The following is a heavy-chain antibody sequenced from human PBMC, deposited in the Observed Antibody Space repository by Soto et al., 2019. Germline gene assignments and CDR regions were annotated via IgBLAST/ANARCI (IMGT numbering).Heavy chain of an antibody. D-gene: IGHD6-19*01. CDR1: GFTFSSYA. Sequence: EVQLLESGGGLVQPGGSLRLSCAASGFTFSSYAMSWVRQAPGKGLEWVSRINSDGSSTNYADSVKGRFTISRDNAKNTLNLQMSSLRAEDTAVYFCARGRGSSGWYFDYWGQGTLVTVSS. CDR2: INSDGSST. CDR3: ARGRGSSGWYFDY. J-gene: IGHJ4*02. V-gene: IGHV3-74*02.